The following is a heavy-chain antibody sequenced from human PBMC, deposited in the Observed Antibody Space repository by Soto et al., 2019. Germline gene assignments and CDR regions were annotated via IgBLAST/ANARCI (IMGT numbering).Heavy chain of an antibody. CDR1: GFTFSRCA. Sequence: QPGGSLRLSCAASGFTFSRCAMRRVPQTTGQGLEWVSASSGSGGSTYYADSVKGRFTISRDNSKNTLYLQMNSLRAEGTAVYYCAKGSQPSGSIAARPGFDYWGQGTLVTVSS. D-gene: IGHD6-6*01. J-gene: IGHJ4*02. CDR2: SSGSGGST. V-gene: IGHV3-23*01. CDR3: AKGSQPSGSIAARPGFDY.